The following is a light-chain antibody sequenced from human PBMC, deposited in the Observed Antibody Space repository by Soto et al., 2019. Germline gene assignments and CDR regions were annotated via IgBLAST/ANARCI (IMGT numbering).Light chain of an antibody. V-gene: IGLV2-14*01. J-gene: IGLJ1*01. CDR3: SSYTSSSTPYV. Sequence: QSALTQPASVSGSPGQSITISCTGTSSDIGGYNYVSWYQQYPGKAPKLMIYDVSNRPSGVSDRFSGSKSGNTAPLTISGLQAEDEADYYCSSYTSSSTPYVFGTGTKVTVL. CDR2: DVS. CDR1: SSDIGGYNY.